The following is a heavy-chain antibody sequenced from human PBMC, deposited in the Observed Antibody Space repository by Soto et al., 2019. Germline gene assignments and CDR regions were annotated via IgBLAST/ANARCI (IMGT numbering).Heavy chain of an antibody. CDR1: GFTFNNYA. CDR2: ISATGGST. V-gene: IGHV3-23*01. CDR3: ARDPTGPHYDILTGLDWFDP. Sequence: GGSLRLSCAASGFTFNNYAMNWVRQAPGKGLEWVATISATGGSTYYADSVKGRFTISRDNSKNTLYLQMNGLRVEDTAVYYCARDPTGPHYDILTGLDWFDPWGQGTLVTVSS. D-gene: IGHD3-9*01. J-gene: IGHJ5*02.